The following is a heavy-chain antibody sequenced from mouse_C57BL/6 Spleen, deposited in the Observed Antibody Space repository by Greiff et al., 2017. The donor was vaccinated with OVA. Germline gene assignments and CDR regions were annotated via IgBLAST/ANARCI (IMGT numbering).Heavy chain of an antibody. CDR3: ARGGAMDY. CDR2: IDPSDSYT. CDR1: GYTFTSYC. J-gene: IGHJ4*01. Sequence: QVQLQQSGAELVMPGASVKLSCKASGYTFTSYCMPWVKQRPGQGLEWIGEIDPSDSYTNYNQKFKGKSTLTVDKSSSTAYMQLSSLTSENSAVYFCARGGAMDYGGQGTSVTVSS. V-gene: IGHV1-69*01.